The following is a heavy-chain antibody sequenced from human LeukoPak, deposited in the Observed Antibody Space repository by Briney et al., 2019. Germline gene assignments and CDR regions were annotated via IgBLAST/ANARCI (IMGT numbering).Heavy chain of an antibody. Sequence: GGSLRLSCAASGFTFSSYSMNWVRQAPGKGLEWVSSISSSSSYIYYADSVKGRFTISRDNAKNSLYLQMNSLRAEDTAVYYCARGQSRKDYYCMDVWGKGTTVTVSS. CDR3: ARGQSRKDYYCMDV. V-gene: IGHV3-21*01. CDR2: ISSSSSYI. CDR1: GFTFSSYS. J-gene: IGHJ6*03. D-gene: IGHD5/OR15-5a*01.